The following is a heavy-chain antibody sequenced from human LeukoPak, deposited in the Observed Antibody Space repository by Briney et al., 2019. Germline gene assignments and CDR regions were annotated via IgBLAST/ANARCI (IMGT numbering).Heavy chain of an antibody. J-gene: IGHJ5*02. Sequence: ASVKVSCKASGYTFTTYGISWVRQAPGQRLEWMGWISAYNGNTNYAQKLQGRVTMTTDTFTSTAYMELRSLRSDDTAVYYCARDREAARPGWFDPWGQGTLVTVSS. CDR1: GYTFTTYG. CDR2: ISAYNGNT. CDR3: ARDREAARPGWFDP. D-gene: IGHD6-6*01. V-gene: IGHV1-18*01.